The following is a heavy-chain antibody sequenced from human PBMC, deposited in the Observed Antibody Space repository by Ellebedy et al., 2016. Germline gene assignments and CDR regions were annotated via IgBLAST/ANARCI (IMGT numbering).Heavy chain of an antibody. CDR3: ARGGGGGFDY. CDR1: GFTLSSYT. D-gene: IGHD3-16*01. V-gene: IGHV3-21*01. Sequence: GGSLRLSCAASGFTLSSYTMNWVRQAPGKGLEWVSSISSGTNYISYADSVKGRITIPRDNAENSLYLQMNSLRPEETAVYYCARGGGGGFDYWGQGTLVTVSS. J-gene: IGHJ4*02. CDR2: ISSGTNYI.